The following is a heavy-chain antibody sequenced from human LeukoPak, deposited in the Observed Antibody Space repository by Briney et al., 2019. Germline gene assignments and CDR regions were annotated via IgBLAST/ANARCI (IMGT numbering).Heavy chain of an antibody. Sequence: ASVKVSCKASGYTFINCGITWVRQAPGQGLEWVGWISAYNGDTNYAQKLQGRVTMTTDTSTSTAYMELRSLRSDDTALYYCARFDFDFWSGRSFDPWGQATLVTVSS. CDR2: ISAYNGDT. CDR3: ARFDFDFWSGRSFDP. J-gene: IGHJ5*02. CDR1: GYTFINCG. V-gene: IGHV1-18*01. D-gene: IGHD3-3*01.